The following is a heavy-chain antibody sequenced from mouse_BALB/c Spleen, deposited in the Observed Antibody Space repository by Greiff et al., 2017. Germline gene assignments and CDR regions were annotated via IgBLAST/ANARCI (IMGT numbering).Heavy chain of an antibody. V-gene: IGHV5-9-4*01. CDR2: ISSGGSYT. D-gene: IGHD1-2*01. Sequence: EVMLVESGGGLVKPGGSLKLSCAASGFTFSSYAMSWVRQSPEKRLEWVAEISSGGSYTYYPDTVTGRFTISRDNAKNTLYLEMSSLRSEDTAMYYCARIITTASYYFDYWGQGTTLTVSS. CDR1: GFTFSSYA. J-gene: IGHJ2*01. CDR3: ARIITTASYYFDY.